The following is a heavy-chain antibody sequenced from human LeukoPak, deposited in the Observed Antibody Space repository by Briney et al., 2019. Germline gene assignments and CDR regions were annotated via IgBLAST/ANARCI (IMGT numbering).Heavy chain of an antibody. CDR2: INHSGST. CDR1: GGSFSGYY. V-gene: IGHV4-34*01. Sequence: SETLSLTCAAYGGSFSGYYWSWIRQPPGKGLEWIGEINHSGSTNYNPSLKSRLTISIDTSKNQFALRLSSVTAADTAVYYCARGLPIISMLRGVKPSVMFDSWGQGTLVTASS. D-gene: IGHD3-10*01. CDR3: ARGLPIISMLRGVKPSVMFDS. J-gene: IGHJ5*01.